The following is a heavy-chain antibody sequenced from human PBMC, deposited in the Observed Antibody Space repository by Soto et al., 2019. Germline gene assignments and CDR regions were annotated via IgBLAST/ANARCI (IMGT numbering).Heavy chain of an antibody. CDR2: INHSGST. CDR1: GGSFSGYY. Sequence: QVQLQQWGAGLLKPSETLSLTCAVYGGSFSGYYWSWIRQPPGKGLEWIGEINHSGSTNYNPSLKSRGTISVDTSKNQFSLKLSSVTAADTAVYYCARGVGSSGYKGAFDIWGQGTMVTVSS. J-gene: IGHJ3*02. V-gene: IGHV4-34*01. CDR3: ARGVGSSGYKGAFDI. D-gene: IGHD3-22*01.